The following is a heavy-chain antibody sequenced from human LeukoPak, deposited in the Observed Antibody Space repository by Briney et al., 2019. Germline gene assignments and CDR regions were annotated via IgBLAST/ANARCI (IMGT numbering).Heavy chain of an antibody. CDR3: ARSYYYDSSGDQPFDY. CDR2: ISAYNGNT. J-gene: IGHJ4*02. CDR1: GYTFTSYG. V-gene: IGHV1-18*01. Sequence: ASVTVSCTASGYTFTSYGISWVRRAPGQGLEWMGWISAYNGNTNYAQKLQGRVTMTTDTSTSTAYMELRSLRSDDTAVYYCARSYYYDSSGDQPFDYWGQGTLVTVSS. D-gene: IGHD3-22*01.